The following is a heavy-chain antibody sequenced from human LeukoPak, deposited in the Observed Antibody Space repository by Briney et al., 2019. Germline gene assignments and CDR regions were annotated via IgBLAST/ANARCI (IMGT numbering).Heavy chain of an antibody. CDR1: GGSISSYY. Sequence: SETLSLTCTVSGGSISSYYWTWIRQPPGKGLEWIGYIYYSGSTNYNPSLKSRVTISVDTSKNQFSLKLSSVTAADTAVYYCARREGDAFDTWGQGTMVTVSS. V-gene: IGHV4-59*08. D-gene: IGHD1-26*01. CDR2: IYYSGST. CDR3: ARREGDAFDT. J-gene: IGHJ3*02.